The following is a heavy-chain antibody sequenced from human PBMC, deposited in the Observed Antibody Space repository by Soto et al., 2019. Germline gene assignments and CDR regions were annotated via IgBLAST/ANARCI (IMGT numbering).Heavy chain of an antibody. D-gene: IGHD3-3*01. Sequence: GGSLRLSCAASGYTFSDYYMSWIRQAPGKGLEWISYIDTSGTKIYYADSVKGRFTITRDNAKNSLYLEINSLRDEDTAVYYCASHYDMWSGYLSPVDYWGQGTLVTVSS. CDR1: GYTFSDYY. J-gene: IGHJ4*02. CDR2: IDTSGTKI. V-gene: IGHV3-11*01. CDR3: ASHYDMWSGYLSPVDY.